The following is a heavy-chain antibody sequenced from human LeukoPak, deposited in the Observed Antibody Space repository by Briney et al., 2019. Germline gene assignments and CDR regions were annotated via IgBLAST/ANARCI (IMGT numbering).Heavy chain of an antibody. CDR2: ISHDGGTK. CDR3: ARARGRWHLLPLDF. J-gene: IGHJ4*02. D-gene: IGHD1-26*01. CDR1: GFSFSNFA. Sequence: PGGSLRVSCAASGFSFSNFAIHWVRQAPGKGLEWLAVISHDGGTKHYADSVKGRFTISRDNSNNSLSLQMNSLSAEDTAVYYCARARGRWHLLPLDFWGQGTLVTVSS. V-gene: IGHV3-30*04.